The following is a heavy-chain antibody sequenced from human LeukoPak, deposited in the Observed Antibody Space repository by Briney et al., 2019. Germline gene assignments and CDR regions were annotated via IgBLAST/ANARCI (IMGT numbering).Heavy chain of an antibody. J-gene: IGHJ4*02. CDR1: GFTFTSSA. D-gene: IGHD2-2*01. CDR2: IVVGSGNT. CDR3: AADLKSQGVPAATEG. Sequence: SVKVSCKASGFTFTSSAVQWVRQARGQRLEWIGWIVVGSGNTNYAQKFQERVTITRDMSTSTAYMELSSLRSEDTAVYYCAADLKSQGVPAATEGWGQGTLVTVSS. V-gene: IGHV1-58*01.